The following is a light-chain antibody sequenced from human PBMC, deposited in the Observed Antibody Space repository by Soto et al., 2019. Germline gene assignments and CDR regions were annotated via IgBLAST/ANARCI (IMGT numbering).Light chain of an antibody. Sequence: QSALARPASVSGSPGQSITISCTGTSSDVGGYNYVSWYQQHPGKAPKLMIYDVSNRPSGVSNRFSGSKSGNTASLTISGLQAEDEADYYCSSYPSSSTYLFGTGTKVTVL. CDR1: SSDVGGYNY. CDR2: DVS. V-gene: IGLV2-14*01. CDR3: SSYPSSSTYL. J-gene: IGLJ1*01.